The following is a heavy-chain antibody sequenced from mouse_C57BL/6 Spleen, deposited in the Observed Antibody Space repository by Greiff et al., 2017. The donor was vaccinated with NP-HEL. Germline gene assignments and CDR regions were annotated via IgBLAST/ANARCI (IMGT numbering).Heavy chain of an antibody. V-gene: IGHV5-17*01. D-gene: IGHD1-1*01. J-gene: IGHJ2*01. CDR1: GFTFSDYG. CDR2: ISSGSSTI. Sequence: EVHLVESGGGLVKPGGSLKLSCAASGFTFSDYGMHWVRQAPEKGLEWVAYISSGSSTIYYADTVKGRFTISRDNAKNTLFLQMTSLRSEDTAMYYCARSGYYGSSYDYFDYWGQGTTLTVSS. CDR3: ARSGYYGSSYDYFDY.